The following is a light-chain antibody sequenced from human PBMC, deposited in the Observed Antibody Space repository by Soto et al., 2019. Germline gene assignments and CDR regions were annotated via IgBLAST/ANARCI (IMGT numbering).Light chain of an antibody. CDR1: SSDVADYNY. V-gene: IGLV2-14*01. Sequence: QSVQSHPASVSGSPGHSITISCTGTSSDVADYNYVSWYQQRPGKAPKLMIYEVSNRPSGVSNRFSGSKSGNTASLTISGLQAEEEADYYCSSYTSTTNYVFGTGTKVTVL. CDR2: EVS. CDR3: SSYTSTTNYV. J-gene: IGLJ1*01.